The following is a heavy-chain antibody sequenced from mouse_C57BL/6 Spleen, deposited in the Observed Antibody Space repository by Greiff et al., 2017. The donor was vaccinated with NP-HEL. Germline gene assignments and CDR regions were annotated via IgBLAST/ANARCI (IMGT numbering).Heavy chain of an antibody. Sequence: VQLQQSGAELVRPGSSVKLSCKASGYTFTSYWMHWVKQRPIQGLEWIGNIDPSDSETHYNQKFKDKATLTVEKSSSTAYMQLSSLTSEDSAVYYCARSNWEGYFDVWGTGTTVTVSS. V-gene: IGHV1-52*01. D-gene: IGHD4-1*01. CDR3: ARSNWEGYFDV. CDR2: IDPSDSET. CDR1: GYTFTSYW. J-gene: IGHJ1*03.